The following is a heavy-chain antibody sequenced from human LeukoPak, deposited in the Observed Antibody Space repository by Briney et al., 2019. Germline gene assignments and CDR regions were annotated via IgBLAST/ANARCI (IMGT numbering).Heavy chain of an antibody. J-gene: IGHJ4*02. CDR2: VSSDGSIT. D-gene: IGHD6-19*01. Sequence: GGSLRLSCAASGFTFSSYWMHWVRQAPGKGLVWVSRVSSDGSITDYTDSVKGRFTTSRDNAKNSLYLQMNSLRAEDTAVYYCARGAQWPYWGQGTLVTVSS. CDR1: GFTFSSYW. V-gene: IGHV3-74*01. CDR3: ARGAQWPY.